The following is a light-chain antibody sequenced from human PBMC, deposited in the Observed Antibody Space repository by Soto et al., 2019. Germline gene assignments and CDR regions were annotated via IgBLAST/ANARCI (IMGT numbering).Light chain of an antibody. CDR3: HQYGTSPCT. CDR2: GAS. CDR1: QSITSDS. Sequence: ETVLTQSPGNLSLSPGERATLSCRASQSITSDSLAWYKHKPGQAPSLLIYGASSRATGIPDRFSGRVSGTDFTLTVSSLEPEDFAVFYCHQYGTSPCTFGQGTKVEIK. V-gene: IGKV3-20*01. J-gene: IGKJ1*01.